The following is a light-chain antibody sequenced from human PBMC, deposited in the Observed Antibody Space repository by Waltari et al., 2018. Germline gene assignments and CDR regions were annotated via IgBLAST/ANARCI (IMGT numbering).Light chain of an antibody. CDR2: GAS. CDR3: QQYNNWPSTWT. V-gene: IGKV3-15*01. CDR1: QSVSSN. J-gene: IGKJ1*01. Sequence: TLSVSPGERATLSCRASQSVSSNLAWYQQKPGQAPRLLIYGASTRATGIPARFSGSGSGTEFTLTISSLQSEDFAVYYCQQYNNWPSTWTFGQGTKVEIK.